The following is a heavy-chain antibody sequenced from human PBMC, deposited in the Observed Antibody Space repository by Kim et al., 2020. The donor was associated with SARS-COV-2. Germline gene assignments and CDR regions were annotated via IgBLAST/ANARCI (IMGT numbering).Heavy chain of an antibody. D-gene: IGHD2-8*01. J-gene: IGHJ6*02. CDR1: GGSISYYY. V-gene: IGHV4-59*01. CDR3: ARVRRSCITGVCQTHYYYGMDV. CDR2: IYYSGST. Sequence: SETLSLTCTVSGGSISYYYWSWIRQPPGKGLEWIGYIYYSGSTDYNPSLKSRVTISVDTSKNQFSLKLRSVTAADTAVYYCARVRRSCITGVCQTHYYYGMDVWGQGTTATVSS.